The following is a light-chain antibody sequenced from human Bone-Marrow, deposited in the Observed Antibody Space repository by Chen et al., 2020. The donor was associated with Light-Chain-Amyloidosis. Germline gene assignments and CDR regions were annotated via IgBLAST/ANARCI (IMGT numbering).Light chain of an antibody. CDR1: SSNIGKNH. Sequence: QSILIQPPSPSGTAGQWVTRSCSGTSSNIGKNHVYWYQQFPGMAPKLLIYVSDQRSSGVPDRFSASKSGISASLAINGLRSEDEADYYCAAWDDSLTGPVFGGGTKLTVL. J-gene: IGLJ3*02. V-gene: IGLV1-47*01. CDR3: AAWDDSLTGPV. CDR2: VSD.